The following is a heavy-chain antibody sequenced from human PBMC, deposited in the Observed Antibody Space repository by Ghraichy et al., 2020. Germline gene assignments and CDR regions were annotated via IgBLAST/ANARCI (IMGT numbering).Heavy chain of an antibody. D-gene: IGHD3-22*01. V-gene: IGHV3-7*01. CDR2: IKQDGSTK. Sequence: GGSLRLSCAASGLTFSNFWMTWVRQAPGKGLEWVANIKQDGSTKHYVDSVKGRFTISRDNAKNSVYLQMDSLRAEDSAVYYCATDKTDQKNKLYYDRFDHWGQGTLVTVSS. J-gene: IGHJ4*02. CDR1: GLTFSNFW. CDR3: ATDKTDQKNKLYYDRFDH.